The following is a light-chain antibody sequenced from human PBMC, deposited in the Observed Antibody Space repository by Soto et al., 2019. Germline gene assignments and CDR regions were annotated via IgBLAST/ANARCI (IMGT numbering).Light chain of an antibody. CDR2: AAS. Sequence: DIQMTQSPSSLSASVGGRVTITCRASQTISSYLNWYQQKPGKAPKLLIYAASSLQRGVPSRFSGSGSVTDFTLTISSQQPEDFPSYFCQQSYRAPLTFGGGTMVE. CDR3: QQSYRAPLT. CDR1: QTISSY. J-gene: IGKJ4*01. V-gene: IGKV1-39*01.